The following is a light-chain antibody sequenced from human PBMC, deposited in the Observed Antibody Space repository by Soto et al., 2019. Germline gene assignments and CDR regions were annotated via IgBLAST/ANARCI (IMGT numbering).Light chain of an antibody. CDR2: AAS. CDR1: QSISSY. V-gene: IGKV1-39*01. J-gene: IGKJ4*01. Sequence: DIQMTQSPSSLSASVGDRVTINCRASQSISSYLNWYQQKPGKAPKLLIYAASSLQSGVPSMFSGSGSGTDFTLTISSLQPEDFATYYCQQSYSTPLGFGGGTKVEIK. CDR3: QQSYSTPLG.